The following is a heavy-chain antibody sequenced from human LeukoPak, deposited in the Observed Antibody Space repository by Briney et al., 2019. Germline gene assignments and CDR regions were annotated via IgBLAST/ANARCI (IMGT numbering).Heavy chain of an antibody. Sequence: PSETLSLTCTVSGGSISTSNSDSYWGWVRQPPGKGLEWIGSITYSGSTYYNPSLKSRVTISADTSNNQFSLKLTSVTAADTAVYYCASGGLVSRYLDYWGQGTLVTVSP. J-gene: IGHJ4*02. CDR1: GGSISTSNSDSY. CDR2: ITYSGST. V-gene: IGHV4-39*07. D-gene: IGHD3-9*01. CDR3: ASGGLVSRYLDY.